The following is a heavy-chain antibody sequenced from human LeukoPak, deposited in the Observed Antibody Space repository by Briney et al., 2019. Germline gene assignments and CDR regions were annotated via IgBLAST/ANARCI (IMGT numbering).Heavy chain of an antibody. CDR3: ARVTGYMIEDYFDY. D-gene: IGHD3-9*01. Sequence: SETLSLTCTASGGSISSYYWSWIRQPPGKGLEWIGYIYYSGSTKYNPSLKSRVAISVDTSKNQCSLKLNSVTAADTAVYYCARVTGYMIEDYFDYWGQGILVTVSS. CDR1: GGSISSYY. V-gene: IGHV4-59*01. J-gene: IGHJ4*02. CDR2: IYYSGST.